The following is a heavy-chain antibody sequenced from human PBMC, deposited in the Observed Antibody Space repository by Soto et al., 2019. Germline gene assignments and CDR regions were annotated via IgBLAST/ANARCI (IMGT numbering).Heavy chain of an antibody. CDR3: ARDRPIEYSSSSIWFDP. D-gene: IGHD6-6*01. Sequence: ASVKVSCKASGGTFSSYTISWVRQAPGQGLEWMGRIIPILGIANYAQKFQGRVTITADKSTSTAYMELSSLRSEDTAVYYCARDRPIEYSSSSIWFDPWGQGTLVTVSS. V-gene: IGHV1-69*04. CDR1: GGTFSSYT. CDR2: IIPILGIA. J-gene: IGHJ5*02.